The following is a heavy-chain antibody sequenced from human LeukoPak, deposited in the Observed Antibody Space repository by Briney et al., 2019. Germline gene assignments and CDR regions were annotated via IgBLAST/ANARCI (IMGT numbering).Heavy chain of an antibody. CDR2: IYTSGST. CDR3: ARDLGSGYSYGYRAFDI. D-gene: IGHD5-18*01. J-gene: IGHJ3*02. Sequence: SQTLSLTCTVSGGSISSGSYYWSWIRQPAGKGLEWIGRIYTSGSTNYNPSLKSRVTISVDTSKNQFSLKLSSVTAADTAVYYCARDLGSGYSYGYRAFDIWGQGTMVTVSS. CDR1: GGSISSGSYY. V-gene: IGHV4-61*02.